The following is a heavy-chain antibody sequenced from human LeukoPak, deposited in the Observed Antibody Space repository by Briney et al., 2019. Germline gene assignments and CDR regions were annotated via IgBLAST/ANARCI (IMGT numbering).Heavy chain of an antibody. CDR2: IYYSGST. Sequence: SETLSLACTVSGGSISSSSYYWGWIRQPPGKGLEWIGSIYYSGSTYYNPSLKSRVTISVDTSKNQFSLKLSSVTAADTAVYYCARLMGDSSDYWGQGTLVTVSS. V-gene: IGHV4-39*01. CDR3: ARLMGDSSDY. CDR1: GGSISSSSYY. D-gene: IGHD3-16*01. J-gene: IGHJ4*02.